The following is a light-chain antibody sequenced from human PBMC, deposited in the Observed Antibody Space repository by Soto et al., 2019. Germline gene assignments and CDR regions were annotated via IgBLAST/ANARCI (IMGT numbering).Light chain of an antibody. J-gene: IGLJ2*01. V-gene: IGLV2-11*01. CDR1: SSDVGGYNY. CDR2: DVS. Sequence: QSALTQPRSVSGSPVQSVTISCTGTSSDVGGYNYVSWYQQHPGKAPKLMIYDVSKRPSGVPDRFSGSKSGNTASLTISGLQAEDEADYYCCSYAGSFDVVFGGGTQLTVL. CDR3: CSYAGSFDVV.